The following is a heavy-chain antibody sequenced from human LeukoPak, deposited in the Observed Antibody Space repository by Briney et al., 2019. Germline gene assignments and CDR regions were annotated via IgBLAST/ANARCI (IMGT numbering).Heavy chain of an antibody. V-gene: IGHV3-30*18. D-gene: IGHD2-15*01. Sequence: PGGSLRLSCAASGFTFSSYGMHWVRQAPGKGLEWVAVISYDGGNKYYADSVKGRFTISRDNSKNTLYLQVNSLRADDTAVYYCANSGLNRFEYWGQGALVTVSS. CDR1: GFTFSSYG. CDR2: ISYDGGNK. CDR3: ANSGLNRFEY. J-gene: IGHJ4*02.